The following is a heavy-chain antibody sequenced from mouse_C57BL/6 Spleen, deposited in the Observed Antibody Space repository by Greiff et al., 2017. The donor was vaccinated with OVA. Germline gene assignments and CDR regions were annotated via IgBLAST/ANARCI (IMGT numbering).Heavy chain of an antibody. D-gene: IGHD1-1*01. CDR1: GYTFTDYY. Sequence: EVQLQQSGPELVKPGASVKISCKASGYTFTDYYMNWVKQSHGKSLEWIGDINPNNGGTSYNQQFKGKATLTVDKSSSTASMELRSLTTEDSAVYYCASPARNYYGSSSYWYFDVWGTGTTVTVSS. J-gene: IGHJ1*03. CDR2: INPNNGGT. V-gene: IGHV1-26*01. CDR3: ASPARNYYGSSSYWYFDV.